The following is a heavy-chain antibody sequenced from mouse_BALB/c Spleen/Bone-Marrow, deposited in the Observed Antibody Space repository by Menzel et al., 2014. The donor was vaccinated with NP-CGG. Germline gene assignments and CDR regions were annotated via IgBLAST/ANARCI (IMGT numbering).Heavy chain of an antibody. D-gene: IGHD1-1*02. CDR2: ISYSGST. V-gene: IGHV3-8*02. J-gene: IGHJ1*01. CDR1: GDSITSGY. CDR3: ARYDGSYDWYFDV. Sequence: EVHLVESGPSLVKPSQTLSLTCSVTGDSITSGYWNWIRKFPGNKLEYMGYISYSGSTYYNPSLKSRISITRDTSKNQYYLQLNSVTTEDTATYYCARYDGSYDWYFDVWGAGTTVTVSS.